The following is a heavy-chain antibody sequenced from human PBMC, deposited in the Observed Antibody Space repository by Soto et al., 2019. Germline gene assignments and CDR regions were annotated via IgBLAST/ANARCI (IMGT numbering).Heavy chain of an antibody. D-gene: IGHD6-19*01. CDR1: GGTFSSYA. CDR2: INPNSGGT. Sequence: ASVKVSCKASGGTFSSYAISWVRQAPGQGLEWMGRINPNSGGTNYAQKFQGRVTMTRDTSISTAYMELSRLRSDDTAVYYCARVKGKSSGWYGVYYFDYWGQGTLVTVSS. V-gene: IGHV1-2*02. J-gene: IGHJ4*02. CDR3: ARVKGKSSGWYGVYYFDY.